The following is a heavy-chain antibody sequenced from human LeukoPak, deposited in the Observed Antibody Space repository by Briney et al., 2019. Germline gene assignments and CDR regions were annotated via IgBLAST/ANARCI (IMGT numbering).Heavy chain of an antibody. CDR2: MSYTKDTV. V-gene: IGHV3-9*01. CDR1: GFTFTSHA. J-gene: IGHJ6*02. Sequence: GMSLRLSCAASGFTFTSHAMHWIRQAPGKGLEWVSGMSYTKDTVDYADSVKGRFTVSRDDAKSTFFLQMNSLRPEDTAFYFCTGDLRPGGTDIWGQGTTVTVSS. D-gene: IGHD1-1*01. CDR3: TGDLRPGGTDI.